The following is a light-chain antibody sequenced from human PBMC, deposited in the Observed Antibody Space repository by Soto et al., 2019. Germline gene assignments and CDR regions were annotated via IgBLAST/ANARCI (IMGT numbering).Light chain of an antibody. V-gene: IGLV1-40*01. J-gene: IGLJ7*01. Sequence: QSVLTQPPSVSGAPGQRVTISCTGSSSNIGAGYDVHWYQQLPGTAPKLLIYSNNNRPSGVPDRFSGSKSGTSASLAITGLQAEDEADYYCRSYDSSLSGSVFGGGTQLTVL. CDR1: SSNIGAGYD. CDR3: RSYDSSLSGSV. CDR2: SNN.